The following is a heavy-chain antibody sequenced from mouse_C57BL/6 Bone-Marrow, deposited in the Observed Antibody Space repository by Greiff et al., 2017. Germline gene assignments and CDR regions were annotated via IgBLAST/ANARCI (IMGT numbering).Heavy chain of an antibody. Sequence: VQLKESGAELVRPGASVKLSCTASGFNIKDYYMHWVKQRPEQGLEWIGRIDPEDGDTEYAPQFQGKATMTADTSSNTAYLQLSSLTSEDTAVYYCTTDYYGSSSWFAYWGQGTLVTVSA. CDR3: TTDYYGSSSWFAY. CDR2: IDPEDGDT. CDR1: GFNIKDYY. J-gene: IGHJ3*01. D-gene: IGHD1-1*01. V-gene: IGHV14-1*01.